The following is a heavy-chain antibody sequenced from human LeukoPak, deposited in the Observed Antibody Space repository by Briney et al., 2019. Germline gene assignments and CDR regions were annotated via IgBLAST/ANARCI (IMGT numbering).Heavy chain of an antibody. CDR2: ISGSGGST. J-gene: IGHJ4*02. CDR1: GFTFSSYA. Sequence: GGSLRLSCAASGFTFSSYAMSWVRQAPGKGLEWVSAISGSGGSTYYADSVKGRFTISRDNSKNTLYLQMNSLRAEHTAVYYCAKDPNGELTYFDYWGQGTLVTVSS. V-gene: IGHV3-23*01. CDR3: AKDPNGELTYFDY. D-gene: IGHD1-26*01.